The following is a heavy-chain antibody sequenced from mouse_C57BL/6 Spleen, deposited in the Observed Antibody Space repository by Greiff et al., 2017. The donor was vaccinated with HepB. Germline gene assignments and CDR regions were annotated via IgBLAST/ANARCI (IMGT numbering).Heavy chain of an antibody. J-gene: IGHJ4*01. V-gene: IGHV5-17*01. Sequence: EVNVVESGGGLVKPGGSLKLSCAASGFTFSDYGMHWVRQAPEKGLEWVAYISSGSSTIYYADTVKGRFTISRDNAKNTLFLQMTSLRSEDTAMYYCARGGLYGSSFYAMDYWGQGTSVTVSS. CDR1: GFTFSDYG. D-gene: IGHD1-1*01. CDR3: ARGGLYGSSFYAMDY. CDR2: ISSGSSTI.